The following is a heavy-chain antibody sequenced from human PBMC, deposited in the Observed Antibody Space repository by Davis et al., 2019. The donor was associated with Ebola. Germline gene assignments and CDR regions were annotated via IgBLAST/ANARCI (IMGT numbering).Heavy chain of an antibody. D-gene: IGHD2-15*01. CDR2: ISASEGHT. Sequence: PGGSLRLSCAASGFTFSNYDMSWVRHVPGKGLECVSTISASEGHTHYSDSVRGRFTISRDNSKNTLYLQMNSLRAEDTATYYCARYCHYTDCSYFDCWGQGTMVAVSS. CDR1: GFTFSNYD. CDR3: ARYCHYTDCSYFDC. V-gene: IGHV3-23*01. J-gene: IGHJ4*02.